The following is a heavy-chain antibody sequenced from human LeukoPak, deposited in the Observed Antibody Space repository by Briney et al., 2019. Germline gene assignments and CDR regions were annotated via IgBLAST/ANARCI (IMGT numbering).Heavy chain of an antibody. Sequence: PGGSLRLSCAASGFTFSNYAMHWVRQAPGKGLEYVSAISSNGGSTYYANSVKGGFTISRDNSKNTLYLQMGSLRAGDMAVYYCARDRWGCTSTSCYDFGYWGQGTLVTVSS. CDR1: GFTFSNYA. J-gene: IGHJ4*02. V-gene: IGHV3-64*01. D-gene: IGHD2-2*01. CDR2: ISSNGGST. CDR3: ARDRWGCTSTSCYDFGY.